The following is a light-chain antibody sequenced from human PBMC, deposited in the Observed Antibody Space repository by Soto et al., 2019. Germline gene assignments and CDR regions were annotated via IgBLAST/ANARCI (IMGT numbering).Light chain of an antibody. Sequence: DIQMTQSPCSLSASVGDRVTITCRASQNIDSYLNWYQQRPGKAPKLLIHDASNLQGGVPSRFSGSGSGTDFALTINSLQPEDFATIYCQQTYTTPWTFGQGTKVDIK. V-gene: IGKV1-39*01. CDR3: QQTYTTPWT. J-gene: IGKJ1*01. CDR2: DAS. CDR1: QNIDSY.